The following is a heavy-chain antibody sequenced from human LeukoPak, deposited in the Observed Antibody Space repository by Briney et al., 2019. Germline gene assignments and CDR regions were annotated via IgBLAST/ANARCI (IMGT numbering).Heavy chain of an antibody. V-gene: IGHV1-46*01. CDR3: ARDPSAYYAPTEGLD. CDR1: GYTFTSYY. CDR2: INPSGGST. J-gene: IGHJ4*02. D-gene: IGHD3-22*01. Sequence: ASVKVSCKASGYTFTSYYMHWVRQAPGQGLEWMGIINPSGGSTSYAQKFQGRVTMTRDTSTSTAYMELSRLRSDDTAVYYCARDPSAYYAPTEGLDWGQGTLVTVSS.